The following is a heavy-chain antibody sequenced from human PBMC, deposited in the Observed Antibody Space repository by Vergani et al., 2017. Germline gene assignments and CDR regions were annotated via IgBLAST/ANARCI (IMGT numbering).Heavy chain of an antibody. V-gene: IGHV3-74*03. J-gene: IGHJ5*01. CDR2: IKSDGSIT. Sequence: DVHLAESGGGFFQPGGSLGLSCSASGFSFNSYWMHWVRQVPGKGLLWVSRIKSDGSITAYADSVKGRFTISRDNAQNTLDLQMNSLRVEDTGVYYCARARXIETCYMSNWLDSWGQGTLVTVSS. CDR1: GFSFNSYW. D-gene: IGHD3-9*01. CDR3: ARARXIETCYMSNWLDS.